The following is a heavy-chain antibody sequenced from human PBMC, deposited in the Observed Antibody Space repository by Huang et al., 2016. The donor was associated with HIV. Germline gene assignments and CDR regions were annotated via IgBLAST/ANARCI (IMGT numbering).Heavy chain of an antibody. CDR3: TRGYYYADFDH. V-gene: IGHV1-18*04. J-gene: IGHJ4*02. Sequence: QLVQSGAEVKKPGASVKVSCKASGYSFTSYGISWVRQAPGQGLEGKGWISTYNGNTNNEQKLQGRVTMTTDTSTSTGYMELRSLRSDDTDGYYCTRGYYYADFDHWGQGTLVTVSS. CDR2: ISTYNGNT. D-gene: IGHD3-22*01. CDR1: GYSFTSYG.